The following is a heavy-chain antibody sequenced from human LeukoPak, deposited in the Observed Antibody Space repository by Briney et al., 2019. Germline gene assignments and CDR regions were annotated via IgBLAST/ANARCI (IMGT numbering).Heavy chain of an antibody. CDR2: IYSSGNT. Sequence: PSETLSLTCTVSGGSISSYYWSWIRQPAGKGLEWIGRIYSSGNTIYNPSLKSRVTMSVDTSKNQFSLKLSSVTAADTAVYYCARENYYYMDVWGKGTTVTVSS. CDR3: ARENYYYMDV. CDR1: GGSISSYY. J-gene: IGHJ6*03. V-gene: IGHV4-4*07.